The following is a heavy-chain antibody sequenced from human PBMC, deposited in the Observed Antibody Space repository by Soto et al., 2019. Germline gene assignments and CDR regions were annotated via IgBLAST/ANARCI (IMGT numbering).Heavy chain of an antibody. Sequence: RGALLLSCASSVFAFSVSAMYWVRQASGRGPDLVGRIRSKGHNYATEYAASVKGRFTISRDDSKNTAYLQMNSLQTEDTAVYYCTRDLFSYDYSGILWFDPWGQGTMVTVSS. CDR3: TRDLFSYDYSGILWFDP. CDR1: VFAFSVSA. CDR2: IRSKGHNYAT. J-gene: IGHJ5*02. D-gene: IGHD3-16*01. V-gene: IGHV3-73*01.